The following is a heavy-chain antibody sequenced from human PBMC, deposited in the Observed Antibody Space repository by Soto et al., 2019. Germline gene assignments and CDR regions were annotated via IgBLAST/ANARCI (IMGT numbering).Heavy chain of an antibody. CDR3: TTDFWSGYYRSNYYYGMDV. Sequence: PGGSLRLSCAASGFTFSNAWMNWVRQAPGKGLEWVGRIKSKTDGGTTDYAAPVKGRFTISRDDSKNTLYLQMNSLKTEDTAVYYCTTDFWSGYYRSNYYYGMDVWGQGTTVTVSS. J-gene: IGHJ6*02. V-gene: IGHV3-15*07. CDR1: GFTFSNAW. CDR2: IKSKTDGGTT. D-gene: IGHD3-3*01.